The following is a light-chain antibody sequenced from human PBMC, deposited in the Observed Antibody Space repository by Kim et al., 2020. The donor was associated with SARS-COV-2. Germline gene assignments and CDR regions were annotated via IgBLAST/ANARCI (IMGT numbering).Light chain of an antibody. CDR3: NSRDSSGNHLV. Sequence: LGQTVRITCQGDSLRSYYASWYQQKPGQAPVLVIYGKNNRPSGIPDRFSGSSSGNTASLTITGAQAEDEADYYCNSRDSSGNHLVFGTGTKVTVL. V-gene: IGLV3-19*01. J-gene: IGLJ1*01. CDR2: GKN. CDR1: SLRSYY.